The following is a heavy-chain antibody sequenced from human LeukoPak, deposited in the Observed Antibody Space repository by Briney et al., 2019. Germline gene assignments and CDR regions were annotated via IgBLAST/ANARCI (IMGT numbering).Heavy chain of an antibody. CDR1: GYTFTSYG. D-gene: IGHD3-22*01. CDR2: INAYNGNT. V-gene: IGHV1-18*01. Sequence: GASVKVSCKASGYTFTSYGISWVRQAPGQGLEWMGWINAYNGNTNYAQKLQGRVTMTTDTSTSTAYMELRSLRSDDTAVYYCARGKMKYYYDSSGYSDAFDIWGQGTMVTVSS. J-gene: IGHJ3*02. CDR3: ARGKMKYYYDSSGYSDAFDI.